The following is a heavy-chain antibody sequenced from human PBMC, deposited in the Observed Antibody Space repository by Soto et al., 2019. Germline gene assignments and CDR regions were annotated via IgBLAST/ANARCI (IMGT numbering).Heavy chain of an antibody. J-gene: IGHJ4*02. Sequence: SETLSLTCAVSGGSISSGGYSWSWIRQPPGKGLEWIGYIYHSGSTYYNPSLKSRVTISVDRSKNQFSLKLSSVTAADTAVYYGARGGVYGGKIDYWGQGTLVPVSS. CDR1: GGSISSGGYS. V-gene: IGHV4-30-2*01. D-gene: IGHD4-17*01. CDR3: ARGGVYGGKIDY. CDR2: IYHSGST.